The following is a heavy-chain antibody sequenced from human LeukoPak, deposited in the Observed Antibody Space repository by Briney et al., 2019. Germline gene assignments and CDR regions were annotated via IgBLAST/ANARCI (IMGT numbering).Heavy chain of an antibody. Sequence: GGSLRLSCAASGFTFSSYAMSWVRQAPGKGLEWVATIFSDGYKEYYADSVKGRFAISRDNSQNTVHLQMNSWRAEDTAIYYCAKEIVFLFGDPWGQGALVTVSS. V-gene: IGHV3-23*01. CDR2: IFSDGYKE. D-gene: IGHD2/OR15-2a*01. CDR3: AKEIVFLFGDP. J-gene: IGHJ5*02. CDR1: GFTFSSYA.